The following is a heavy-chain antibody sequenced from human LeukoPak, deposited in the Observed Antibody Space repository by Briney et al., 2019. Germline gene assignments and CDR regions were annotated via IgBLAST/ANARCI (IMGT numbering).Heavy chain of an antibody. Sequence: SETLSLTCTVSGGSISSGSYYWSWIRQPAGKGLEWIGRIYTSGSTNYNPSLKSRVTISVDTSKNQFSLKLSSVTAADTAVYYCARVADYDILTGYSPDYYYYYMDVWGKGTTVTVSS. CDR1: GGSISSGSYY. J-gene: IGHJ6*03. V-gene: IGHV4-61*02. CDR2: IYTSGST. CDR3: ARVADYDILTGYSPDYYYYYMDV. D-gene: IGHD3-9*01.